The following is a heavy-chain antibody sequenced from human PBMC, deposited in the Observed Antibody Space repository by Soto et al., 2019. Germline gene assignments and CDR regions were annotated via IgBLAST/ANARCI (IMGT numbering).Heavy chain of an antibody. CDR1: GFSLTTSLVR. D-gene: IGHD3-10*01. Sequence: SGPTLFNPTRAVTLTFTLCGFSLTTSLVRVILIRHPPGKALEWLARIDWDDDKFYSTSLKTRLTISKDTSKNQVVLTVTNMDHVEKATYYCERNIKSSVLWSESRGQGNMANVSS. J-gene: IGHJ4*02. V-gene: IGHV2-70*04. CDR2: IDWDDDK. CDR3: ERNIKSSVLWSES.